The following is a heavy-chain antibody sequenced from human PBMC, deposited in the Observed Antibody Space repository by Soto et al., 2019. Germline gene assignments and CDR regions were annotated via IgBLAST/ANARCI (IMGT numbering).Heavy chain of an antibody. J-gene: IGHJ4*02. D-gene: IGHD2-15*01. Sequence: GGSLRLSCGASGFAFRSYNMNWVRQAPGKGLEWVASISSGSSNIYYADSVKGRFTISRDNAKNSLYLQMDSLRAEDSAVYYCASTTVVAATFDFCGRGTLVTVSS. CDR3: ASTTVVAATFDF. CDR2: ISSGSSNI. V-gene: IGHV3-21*01. CDR1: GFAFRSYN.